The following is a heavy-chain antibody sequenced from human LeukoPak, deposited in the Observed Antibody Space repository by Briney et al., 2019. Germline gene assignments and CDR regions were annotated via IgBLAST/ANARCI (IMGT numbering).Heavy chain of an antibody. J-gene: IGHJ5*02. CDR1: GYTFTSYG. Sequence: VASVKVSCKASGYTFTSYGISWVRQAPGQGLEWMGWISAYNGNTNYAQKLQGRVTMTTDTSTSTAYMELRSLRSDDTAVYYCARQPDAVVYLGWFDPWGQGTLVTVSS. CDR3: ARQPDAVVYLGWFDP. D-gene: IGHD2-8*02. CDR2: ISAYNGNT. V-gene: IGHV1-18*01.